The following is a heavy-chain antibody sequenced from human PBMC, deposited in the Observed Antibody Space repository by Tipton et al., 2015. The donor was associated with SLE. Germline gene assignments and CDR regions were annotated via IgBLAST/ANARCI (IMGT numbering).Heavy chain of an antibody. CDR3: ARSIGAVPFDP. Sequence: LRLSCTVSGDSITNYYWNWIRQPAGKGLEWIGRTYNNGSPNYNPSLKSRVTMSVNTSNNQFSLKLSSVTAADTAVYYCARSIGAVPFDPWGQGILVTVSS. D-gene: IGHD3-10*01. J-gene: IGHJ5*02. CDR1: GDSITNYY. CDR2: TYNNGSP. V-gene: IGHV4-4*07.